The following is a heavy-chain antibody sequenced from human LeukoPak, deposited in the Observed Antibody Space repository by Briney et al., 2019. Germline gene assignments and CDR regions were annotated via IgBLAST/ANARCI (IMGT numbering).Heavy chain of an antibody. Sequence: PGGSLRLFCAASGFTFSSYSMNWVRQAPGKGLEWVSSISSSSSYIYYADSVKGRFTISRDNAKNSLYLQMNSLRAEDTAMYYCARDVHYDSSGYYYADAFDIWGQGTMVTVSS. V-gene: IGHV3-21*01. CDR2: ISSSSSYI. D-gene: IGHD3-22*01. CDR3: ARDVHYDSSGYYYADAFDI. J-gene: IGHJ3*02. CDR1: GFTFSSYS.